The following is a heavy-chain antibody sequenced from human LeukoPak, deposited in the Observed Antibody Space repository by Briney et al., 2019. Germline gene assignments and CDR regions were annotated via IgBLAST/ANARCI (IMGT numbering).Heavy chain of an antibody. D-gene: IGHD5-12*01. J-gene: IGHJ6*03. V-gene: IGHV3-7*01. CDR3: ARERGYSGDGDYYYYFMDV. CDR2: INQVGSKE. Sequence: NPGGSLRLSCTASGFIFSNYWMTCVRQAPGKGLEWVAQINQVGSKEYYIDSVKARFSISRDNARNSLSLQMNSQRAEDAAGYYCARERGYSGDGDYYYYFMDVWGKGTTVTVSS. CDR1: GFIFSNYW.